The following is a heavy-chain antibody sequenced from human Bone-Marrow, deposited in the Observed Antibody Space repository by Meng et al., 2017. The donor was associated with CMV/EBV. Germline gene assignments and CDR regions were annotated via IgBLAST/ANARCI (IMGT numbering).Heavy chain of an antibody. CDR3: ARVDV. J-gene: IGHJ6*02. V-gene: IGHV3-21*01. Sequence: GESLKISCAASGFTFSSDSRNWVRQAPGKVLELVSSISSSRSYKYYADSVKGRFTISRDNAKNSLYLQMNSLKADDTAVYYCARVDVWGQGTTVTVSS. CDR2: ISSSRSYK. CDR1: GFTFSSDS.